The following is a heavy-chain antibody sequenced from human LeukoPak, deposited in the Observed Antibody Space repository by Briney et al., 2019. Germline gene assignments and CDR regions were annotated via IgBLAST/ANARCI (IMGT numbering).Heavy chain of an antibody. Sequence: GGSLRLSCAVSGFTVSGDYMSWVRQAPGKGLEWVSSISSSSSYIYYAVSLKGRFTISRDNAKNSLYLQMNSLRAEDTAVYYCARDRGVYSRTLEDWGQGTLVTVSS. J-gene: IGHJ4*02. CDR2: ISSSSSYI. CDR3: ARDRGVYSRTLED. V-gene: IGHV3-21*01. CDR1: GFTVSGDY. D-gene: IGHD6-13*01.